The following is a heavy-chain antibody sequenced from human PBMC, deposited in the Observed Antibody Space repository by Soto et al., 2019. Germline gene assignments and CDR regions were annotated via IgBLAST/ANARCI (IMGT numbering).Heavy chain of an antibody. Sequence: EVQLVESGGGLVQPGGSLRLSCAASGFTFSSYSMNWVRQAPGKGLEWVSSISSSSSYIYYADSVKGRFTISRDNAKNSLYLQMNSLRAEDTAVYYCARTTESLRVVADAFDIWGQGTMVTVSS. CDR3: ARTTESLRVVADAFDI. CDR2: ISSSSSYI. D-gene: IGHD3-10*01. J-gene: IGHJ3*02. V-gene: IGHV3-21*01. CDR1: GFTFSSYS.